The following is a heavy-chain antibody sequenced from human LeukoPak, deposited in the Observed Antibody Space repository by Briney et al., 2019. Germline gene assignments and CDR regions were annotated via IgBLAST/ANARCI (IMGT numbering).Heavy chain of an antibody. CDR2: INHSGST. CDR1: GGSFSGYY. J-gene: IGHJ5*02. V-gene: IGHV4-34*01. D-gene: IGHD5-24*01. Sequence: SETLSLTCAVYGGSFSGYYWSWIRQPPGKGLEWIGEINHSGSTNYNPSLKSRVTISVDTSKNQFSLELSSVTAADTAVYYCAREGGESWFDPWGQGTLVTVSS. CDR3: AREGGESWFDP.